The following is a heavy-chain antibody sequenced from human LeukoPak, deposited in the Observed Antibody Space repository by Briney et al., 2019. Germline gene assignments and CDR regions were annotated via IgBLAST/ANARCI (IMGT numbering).Heavy chain of an antibody. V-gene: IGHV3-30*02. J-gene: IGHJ6*03. D-gene: IGHD2-8*01. CDR1: RFTFSSYG. CDR3: AKDRCSNGVGCYYYYMDV. Sequence: PGGSLRLSCAASRFTFSSYGMHWVRQAPGKGLEWVAYVQYDGSNEQYADSVKGRFSISRGSSKNILYLQMNSLRGEDTAVYYCAKDRCSNGVGCYYYYMDVWGKGTTVTISS. CDR2: VQYDGSNE.